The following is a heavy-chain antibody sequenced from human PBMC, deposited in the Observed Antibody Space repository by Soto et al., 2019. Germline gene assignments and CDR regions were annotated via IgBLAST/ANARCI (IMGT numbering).Heavy chain of an antibody. CDR3: AKNWNWGSLVH. V-gene: IGHV4-59*08. CDR2: IYYGGST. Sequence: QVHLQESGPGLVKPSETLSLTCTVSGDSISTDDWSWIRQSPGKGLEWIGFIYYGGSTNYNPSLKSRVTISVDTPKNQFSLKLSSVTAADTAVYYCAKNWNWGSLVHWGQGTLVTVSS. J-gene: IGHJ4*02. CDR1: GDSISTDD. D-gene: IGHD7-27*01.